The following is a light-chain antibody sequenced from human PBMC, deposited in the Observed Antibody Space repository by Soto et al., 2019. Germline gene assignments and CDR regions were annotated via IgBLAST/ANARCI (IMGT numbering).Light chain of an antibody. Sequence: QPVLTQSPSVSGAPGQRVTLTYTGSSSNIGAGFDVHWYQHLPGTAPKVLIYGNSNRPSGVPDRFSGSKSGTSASLAITGLQAEDEADYYCQSYDSSLNGYVVFGGGTKLTVL. V-gene: IGLV1-40*01. CDR2: GNS. J-gene: IGLJ2*01. CDR3: QSYDSSLNGYVV. CDR1: SSNIGAGFD.